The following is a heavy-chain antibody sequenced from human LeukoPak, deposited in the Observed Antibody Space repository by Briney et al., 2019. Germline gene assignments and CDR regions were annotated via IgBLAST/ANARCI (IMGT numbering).Heavy chain of an antibody. D-gene: IGHD5-18*01. CDR2: ISGSGFNA. J-gene: IGHJ2*01. V-gene: IGHV3-23*01. Sequence: GGSLRLSCAVSGFTFNNYGMSWVRQAPGKGLEWVSAISGSGFNAYYADSVKGRFTISRDNSKNTLYLQMNSLRAEDTAVYYCAKDTASSWWYFDLWGRGTLVTVSS. CDR1: GFTFNNYG. CDR3: AKDTASSWWYFDL.